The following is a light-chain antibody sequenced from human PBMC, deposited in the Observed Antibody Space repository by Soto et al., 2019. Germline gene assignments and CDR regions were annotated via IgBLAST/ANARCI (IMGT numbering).Light chain of an antibody. CDR2: DNN. Sequence: QSVLTQPPSVSAAPGQKVTISCSGSSSNIGNNYVCWYHQLPGTAPKLLICDNNKRPSGIPDRFSGSKSGTSATLGITGLQTGDEADYYCGTWDSSLSAVVFGGGTKLTVL. CDR3: GTWDSSLSAVV. J-gene: IGLJ2*01. V-gene: IGLV1-51*01. CDR1: SSNIGNNY.